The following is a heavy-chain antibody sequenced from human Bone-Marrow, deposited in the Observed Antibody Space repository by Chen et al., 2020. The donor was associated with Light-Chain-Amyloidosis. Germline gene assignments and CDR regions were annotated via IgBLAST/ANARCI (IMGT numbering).Heavy chain of an antibody. CDR2: IIPTLGTS. D-gene: IGHD3-10*01. CDR1: GDTFSSYA. CDR3: ARSRGFGDSLHPPGIFDY. J-gene: IGHJ4*02. Sequence: VKKPGSSVKVSCEASGDTFSSYAISWVRQAPGQGLEWMGGIIPTLGTSHYAQKFQDRVKITADEETNTAYIDLSNLRSDDTAVYYCARSRGFGDSLHPPGIFDYWGQGALVTVSS. V-gene: IGHV1-69*01.